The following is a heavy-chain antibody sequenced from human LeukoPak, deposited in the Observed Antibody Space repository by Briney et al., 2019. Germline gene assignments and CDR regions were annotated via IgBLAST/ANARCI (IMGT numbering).Heavy chain of an antibody. CDR1: GGSISSSSYY. D-gene: IGHD2-2*01. CDR3: ARERRINIVVVPAANHVYDWFDP. V-gene: IGHV4-39*02. CDR2: IYYSGST. Sequence: TSETLSLTCTVSGGSISSSSYYWGWIRQPPGKGLEWIGSIYYSGSTYYNPSLKSRVTISVDTSKNQFPLKLSSVTAADTAVYYCARERRINIVVVPAANHVYDWFDPWGQGTLVTVSS. J-gene: IGHJ5*02.